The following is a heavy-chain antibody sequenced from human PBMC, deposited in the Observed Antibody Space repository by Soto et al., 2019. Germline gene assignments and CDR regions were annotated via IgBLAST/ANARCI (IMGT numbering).Heavy chain of an antibody. CDR3: AREGTAMEYGMDV. D-gene: IGHD5-18*01. J-gene: IGHJ6*02. CDR2: IWYDGSNK. V-gene: IGHV3-33*01. Sequence: GGSLRLSCAASGFTFSSYGMHWVRQAPGKGLEWVAVIWYDGSNKYYADSVKGRFTISRDNSKNTLYLQMNSLRAEDTAVYYCAREGTAMEYGMDVWGQGTTVTVSS. CDR1: GFTFSSYG.